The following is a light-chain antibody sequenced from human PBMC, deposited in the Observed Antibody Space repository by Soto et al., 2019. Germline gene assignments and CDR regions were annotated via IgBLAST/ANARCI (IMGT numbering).Light chain of an antibody. CDR3: TSYTSSSTWV. CDR1: SSDVGGYNY. CDR2: EVS. J-gene: IGLJ3*02. V-gene: IGLV2-14*01. Sequence: QSALTQPASVSGSPGQSITISCTGTSSDVGGYNYVSWYQQHPGKALKLMIYEVSNRPSGVSNRFSGSKSGNTASLAISGLQAEDEADYYCTSYTSSSTWVFGGGTKVTVL.